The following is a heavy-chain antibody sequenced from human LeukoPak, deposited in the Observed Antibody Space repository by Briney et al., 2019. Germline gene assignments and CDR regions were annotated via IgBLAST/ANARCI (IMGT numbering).Heavy chain of an antibody. D-gene: IGHD3-9*01. CDR3: ARGGFYYDILTGYLT. CDR2: IYHSGST. V-gene: IGHV4-38-2*01. CDR1: GYSISSGYY. Sequence: KPSETLSPTCAVSGYSISSGYYWGWIRQPPGKGLEWIGSIYHSGSTYYNPSLKSRVTISVDTSKNQFSLKLSSVTAADTAVYYCARGGFYYDILTGYLTWGQGTLVTVSS. J-gene: IGHJ5*02.